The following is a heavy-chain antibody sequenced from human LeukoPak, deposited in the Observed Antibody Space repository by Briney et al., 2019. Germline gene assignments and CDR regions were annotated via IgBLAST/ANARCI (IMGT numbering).Heavy chain of an antibody. CDR3: ARGHITISTP. D-gene: IGHD3-9*01. CDR2: INPNSGGT. CDR1: GYTFTGYY. Sequence: GASVKVSCXASGYTFTGYYMHWVRPAPGQGLEWMGWINPNSGGTNYAQKFQGRVTMTRDTSISTAYMELSRLRSDDTAVYYCARGHITISTPWGQGTLVTVSS. J-gene: IGHJ5*02. V-gene: IGHV1-2*02.